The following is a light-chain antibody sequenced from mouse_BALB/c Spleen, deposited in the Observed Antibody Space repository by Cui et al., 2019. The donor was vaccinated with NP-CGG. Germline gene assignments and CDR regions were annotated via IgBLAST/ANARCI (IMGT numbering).Light chain of an antibody. Sequence: QAVVPQAGVLTTSPGETVILLSCPSTAAVITSNYDNWGQEKPDDLFTGLIGDTNNRAPGVPARCLGSLMGDKEALPTTGAQTEDEEIYFCTLWYSNHSWVFGGGTKLTVL. CDR3: TLWYSNHSWV. J-gene: IGLJ1*01. V-gene: IGLV1*01. CDR2: DTN. CDR1: TAAVITSNY.